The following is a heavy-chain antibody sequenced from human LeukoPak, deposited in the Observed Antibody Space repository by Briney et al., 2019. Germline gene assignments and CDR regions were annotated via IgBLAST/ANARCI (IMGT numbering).Heavy chain of an antibody. V-gene: IGHV4-34*01. J-gene: IGHJ5*02. D-gene: IGHD3-10*01. CDR3: ARTKRITMVRGVKSRFFDP. CDR1: GGSFSGYY. Sequence: SETLSLTCAVYGGSFSGYYWSWLRQPPGKGLEWIGEINHSGSTNYNPSLKSRVTISVDTSKNQFSLKLSSVTAADTAVYYCARTKRITMVRGVKSRFFDPWGQGTLVTVSS. CDR2: INHSGST.